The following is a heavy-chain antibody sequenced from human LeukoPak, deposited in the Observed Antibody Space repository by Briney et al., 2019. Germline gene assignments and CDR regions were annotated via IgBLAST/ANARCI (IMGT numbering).Heavy chain of an antibody. CDR1: GYTFTGYY. V-gene: IGHV1-2*02. D-gene: IGHD3-22*01. CDR2: INPNSGGT. J-gene: IGHJ4*02. CDR3: AREYYYDSSGAPNFDY. Sequence: EASVKVSCKASGYTFTGYYMHWVRPAPGQGLEWMGWINPNSGGTNYAQKFQGRVTMTRDTSISTAYMELSRLRSDDTAVYYCAREYYYDSSGAPNFDYWGQGTLVTVSS.